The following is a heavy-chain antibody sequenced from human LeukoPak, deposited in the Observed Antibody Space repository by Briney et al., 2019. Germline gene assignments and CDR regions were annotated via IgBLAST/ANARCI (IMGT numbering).Heavy chain of an antibody. CDR3: ARVGSHWHYVY. CDR1: GFTFSGFS. CDR2: IKQDGSER. J-gene: IGHJ4*02. Sequence: GGSLRLSCAASGFTFSGFSMSRVRQSPTKGLEWVANIKQDGSERYYVDSVKGRFTISRDNAKNSLSLQMNNLRVEGTAVYYCARVGSHWHYVYWGQGTVVTVSS. V-gene: IGHV3-7*01. D-gene: IGHD3-10*01.